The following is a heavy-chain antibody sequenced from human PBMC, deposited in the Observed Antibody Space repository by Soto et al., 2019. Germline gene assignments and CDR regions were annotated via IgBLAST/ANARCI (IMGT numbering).Heavy chain of an antibody. Sequence: GESLKISCKGSGYSFTSYWIGWVRQMPGKGLEWMGIIYPGDSDTRYSPSFQGQVTISADKSISTAYLQWSSLKASDTAMYYCARLRKGDGSGYCSGGSCYSDSYDAFDIWGQGTMVTVSS. V-gene: IGHV5-51*01. J-gene: IGHJ3*02. CDR1: GYSFTSYW. CDR3: ARLRKGDGSGYCSGGSCYSDSYDAFDI. CDR2: IYPGDSDT. D-gene: IGHD2-15*01.